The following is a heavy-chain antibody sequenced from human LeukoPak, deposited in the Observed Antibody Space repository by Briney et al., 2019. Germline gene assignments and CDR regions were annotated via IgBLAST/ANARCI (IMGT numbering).Heavy chain of an antibody. J-gene: IGHJ4*02. CDR2: ISGSGGST. Sequence: GGTLRLSCAASGFTFSSYGMSWVRQAPGKGLEWVSAISGSGGSTNYADSVKGRFTISRDNSENRLYLQINSLRAEDTAVYYCAKDVQWMGYYFDYWGQGTLVTVSS. D-gene: IGHD6-19*01. CDR3: AKDVQWMGYYFDY. V-gene: IGHV3-23*01. CDR1: GFTFSSYG.